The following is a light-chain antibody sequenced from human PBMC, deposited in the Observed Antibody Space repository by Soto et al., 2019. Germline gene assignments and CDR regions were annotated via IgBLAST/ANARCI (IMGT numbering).Light chain of an antibody. Sequence: QSVLTQPPSTSGTPGQRVTISCSGSSSNIGSNYVYWYQQLPGTAPKLLIYRNDQRPSGVPDRFSGSKSGTSASLAISGLRSEDEADYYCAAWDDSLSAWVFGGGTPLTVL. J-gene: IGLJ3*02. CDR2: RND. V-gene: IGLV1-47*01. CDR1: SSNIGSNY. CDR3: AAWDDSLSAWV.